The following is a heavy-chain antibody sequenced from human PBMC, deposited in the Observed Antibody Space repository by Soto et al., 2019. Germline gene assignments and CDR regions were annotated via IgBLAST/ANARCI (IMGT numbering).Heavy chain of an antibody. J-gene: IGHJ5*02. CDR1: GGSISSCGFY. CDR3: ARSVFP. Sequence: SETLSLTRTVSGGSISSCGFYWPWSRQHPGKGLEWIGYTYYGGSTYYNPTLKSRVTISVDTSKNQFSLKLISVTAADPAVYYCARSVFPWGQGTLVTVSS. CDR2: TYYGGST. V-gene: IGHV4-31*03.